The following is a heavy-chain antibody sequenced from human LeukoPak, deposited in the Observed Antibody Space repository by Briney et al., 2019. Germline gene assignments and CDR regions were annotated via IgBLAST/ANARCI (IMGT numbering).Heavy chain of an antibody. CDR2: MNPNSGNT. Sequence: ASVKVSCKASGYTFTSYDINWVRQATGQGLEWMGWMNPNSGNTGYAQKFQGRVTMTRNTSISTAYMELSSLRSEDTAVYYCARRPIKGYYFDYWGQGTLVTVSS. J-gene: IGHJ4*02. CDR3: ARRPIKGYYFDY. V-gene: IGHV1-8*01. D-gene: IGHD5-12*01. CDR1: GYTFTSYD.